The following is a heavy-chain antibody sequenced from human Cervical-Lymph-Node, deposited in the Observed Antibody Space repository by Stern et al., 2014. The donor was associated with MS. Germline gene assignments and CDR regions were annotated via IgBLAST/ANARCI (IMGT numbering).Heavy chain of an antibody. D-gene: IGHD2/OR15-2a*01. CDR3: ARDSASAGLYYFDF. CDR1: GDIFINYA. CDR2: IIPVLGTT. J-gene: IGHJ4*02. Sequence: VQLLQSGTEVKKPGSSMTLSCKNSGDIFINYALSWVRQAPGKGLEWMGGIIPVLGTTNYAQRLQGRLTITADESTRTAYMELSSLRAEDTAIYYCARDSASAGLYYFDFWGQGTLVTVSS. V-gene: IGHV1-69*01.